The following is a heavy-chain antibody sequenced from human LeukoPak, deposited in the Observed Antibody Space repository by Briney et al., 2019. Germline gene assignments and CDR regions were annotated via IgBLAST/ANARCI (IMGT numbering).Heavy chain of an antibody. CDR3: ARGDSSGYLPGYYGMDV. Sequence: GGSLRLSCGASGFTFSSYDIHWVRQAAGKGLEWVSAIGADGGKYYLDSVKGRFTISRENAKYSLYLQMNSLRVGDTAVYYCARGDSSGYLPGYYGMDVWGQGTTVTVSS. CDR2: IGADGGK. J-gene: IGHJ6*02. V-gene: IGHV3-13*04. D-gene: IGHD3-22*01. CDR1: GFTFSSYD.